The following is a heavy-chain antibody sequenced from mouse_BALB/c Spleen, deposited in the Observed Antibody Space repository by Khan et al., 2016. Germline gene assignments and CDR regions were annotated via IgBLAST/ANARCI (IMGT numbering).Heavy chain of an antibody. CDR3: ARKGAYYGSSSPFAY. J-gene: IGHJ3*01. CDR2: ISSGGGIT. Sequence: EVELVESGGGLVKPGGSLQLSCAASGFAFSSYDMSWVRQTPEKRLEWVAYISSGGGITYYPDTVKGRFTISRDNAKDTLYLQMSSLKSEDTAMYYCARKGAYYGSSSPFAYWGQGTLVTVSA. CDR1: GFAFSSYD. V-gene: IGHV5-12-1*01. D-gene: IGHD1-1*01.